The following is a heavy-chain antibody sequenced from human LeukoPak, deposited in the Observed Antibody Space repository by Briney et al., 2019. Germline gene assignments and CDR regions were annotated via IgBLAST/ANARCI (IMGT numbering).Heavy chain of an antibody. D-gene: IGHD1-26*01. J-gene: IGHJ3*02. Sequence: GGSLRLSCAASGFSVSSTYMTWVRQAPGKGLQWVSVIYSGGSTYSADSVKGRFTISRDNSKNTLYLQMNSLRAEDTAVHYCARDISYWNAFDIWGQGTMVTVSS. CDR3: ARDISYWNAFDI. CDR1: GFSVSSTY. V-gene: IGHV3-53*01. CDR2: IYSGGST.